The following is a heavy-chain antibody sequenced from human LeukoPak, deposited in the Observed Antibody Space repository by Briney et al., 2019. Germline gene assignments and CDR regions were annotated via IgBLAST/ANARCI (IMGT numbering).Heavy chain of an antibody. CDR3: ARVRIQLWSHDAFDI. CDR2: IYYSGST. Sequence: PSETLSLTCTVSGGSISSYYWSWIRQPPGKGLEWIGYIYYSGSTNYNPSLKSRVTISVDTSKNQFSLKLSSVTAADTAVYYCARVRIQLWSHDAFDIWGQGTMVTVSS. V-gene: IGHV4-59*01. D-gene: IGHD5-18*01. J-gene: IGHJ3*02. CDR1: GGSISSYY.